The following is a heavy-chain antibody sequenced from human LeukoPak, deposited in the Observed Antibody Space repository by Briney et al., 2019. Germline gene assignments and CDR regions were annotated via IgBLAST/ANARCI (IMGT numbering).Heavy chain of an antibody. CDR3: ARLISSSSWVPGDDY. CDR2: ISYDGSNK. D-gene: IGHD6-13*01. Sequence: GGSLRLSCTASGFTLRTYDMHWVRQAPGKGLEWVAVISYDGSNKYYADSVKGRFTISRDNSKNTLYLQMNSLRAEDTAVYYCARLISSSSWVPGDDYWGQGTLVTVSS. J-gene: IGHJ4*02. CDR1: GFTLRTYD. V-gene: IGHV3-30*19.